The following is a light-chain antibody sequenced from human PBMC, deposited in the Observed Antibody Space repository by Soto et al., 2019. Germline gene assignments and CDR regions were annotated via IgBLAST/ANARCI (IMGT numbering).Light chain of an antibody. Sequence: EIVLTQSPCTLSLSPGARATLSCRSSQSVSSSYLAWYQQKPGQAPRPLIYGASSRATGIPDRFSGSGSGTDFTLTISRLEPEDFAVYSCHHYGDTPRTFGQGTKWIS. J-gene: IGKJ1*01. V-gene: IGKV3-20*01. CDR1: QSVSSSY. CDR2: GAS. CDR3: HHYGDTPRT.